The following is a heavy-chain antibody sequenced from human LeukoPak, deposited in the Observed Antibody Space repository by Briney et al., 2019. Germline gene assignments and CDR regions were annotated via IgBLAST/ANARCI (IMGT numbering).Heavy chain of an antibody. CDR1: GYTFTSYG. CDR3: ARASTTTVRGTFSWFDP. CDR2: ISAYNGNT. Sequence: ASVKVSCKASGYTFTSYGISWVRQAPGQGLEWMGWISAYNGNTNYAQKLQGRVTMTTETSTSTAYMELRSLRSDDTAVYYCARASTTTVRGTFSWFDPWGQGTLVTVSS. V-gene: IGHV1-18*01. J-gene: IGHJ5*02. D-gene: IGHD3-10*01.